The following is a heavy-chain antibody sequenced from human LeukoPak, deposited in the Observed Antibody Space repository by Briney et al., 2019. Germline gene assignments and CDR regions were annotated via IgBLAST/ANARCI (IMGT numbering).Heavy chain of an antibody. CDR3: ARQGGSGWRKEINWFDP. V-gene: IGHV3-7*01. CDR2: IKQDGSDK. CDR1: GFTFSSYW. Sequence: GGSLRLSCAASGFTFSSYWMTWVRQAPGKGLEWVANIKQDGSDKYYVDSVKGRFTISRDNAKSSLYLQMNSLRAEDTAVYYCARQGGSGWRKEINWFDPWGQGTLVTVSS. J-gene: IGHJ5*02. D-gene: IGHD6-25*01.